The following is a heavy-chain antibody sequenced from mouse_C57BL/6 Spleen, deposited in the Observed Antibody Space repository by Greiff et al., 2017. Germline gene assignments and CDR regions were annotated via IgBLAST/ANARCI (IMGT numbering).Heavy chain of an antibody. J-gene: IGHJ4*01. CDR1: GFSLTSYG. CDR2: IWSGGST. V-gene: IGHV2-2*01. D-gene: IGHD1-1*01. CDR3: ARNYGQFYAMDY. Sequence: QVQLQQSGPGLVQPSQSLSITCTVSGFSLTSYGVHWVRQSPGKGLEWLGVIWSGGSTDYNAAFISRRSISKDNSKSQVFFKMNSLQADDTAIYYCARNYGQFYAMDYWGQGTSVTVSS.